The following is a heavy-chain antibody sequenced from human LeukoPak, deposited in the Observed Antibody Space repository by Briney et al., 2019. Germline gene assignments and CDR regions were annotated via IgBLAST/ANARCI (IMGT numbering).Heavy chain of an antibody. CDR2: ISYDGSNK. D-gene: IGHD5-18*01. CDR1: GFTFSSYA. Sequence: GGSLRLSCAASGFTFSSYAMHWVRQAPGKGLEWVAVISYDGSNKYYADSVKGRFTISRDNSKNTLYLQMNSLRAEDTAVYYCARVMDTAIYGGFDYWGQGTLVTVSS. V-gene: IGHV3-30*04. CDR3: ARVMDTAIYGGFDY. J-gene: IGHJ4*02.